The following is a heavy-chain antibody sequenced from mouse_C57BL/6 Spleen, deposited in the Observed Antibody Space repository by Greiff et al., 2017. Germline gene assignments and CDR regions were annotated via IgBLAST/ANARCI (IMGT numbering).Heavy chain of an antibody. J-gene: IGHJ2*01. Sequence: EVMLVESGGDLVKPGGSLKLSCAASGFTFSSYGMSWVRQTPDRRLEWVATISSGGSYTYYPDSVKGRVTISRDNAKNTLYLQLSSLKSADTAMYYCARLNYFDYWGQGTTLTVSS. CDR2: ISSGGSYT. CDR1: GFTFSSYG. CDR3: ARLNYFDY. V-gene: IGHV5-6*01.